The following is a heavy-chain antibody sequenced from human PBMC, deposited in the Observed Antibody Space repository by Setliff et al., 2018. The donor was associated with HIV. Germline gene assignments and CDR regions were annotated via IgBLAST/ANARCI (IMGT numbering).Heavy chain of an antibody. V-gene: IGHV3-48*01. CDR3: TRTSRAAY. CDR1: GFTFSDYS. Sequence: PGGSLRLSCAASGFTFSDYSMNWVRQAPGKGLEWVSYINNISSTISYADSLKGRFTISRDNAKSSLYLQMNSLRAEDTAVYYCTRTSRAAYWGRGTLVTVSS. D-gene: IGHD6-25*01. CDR2: INNISSTI. J-gene: IGHJ4*02.